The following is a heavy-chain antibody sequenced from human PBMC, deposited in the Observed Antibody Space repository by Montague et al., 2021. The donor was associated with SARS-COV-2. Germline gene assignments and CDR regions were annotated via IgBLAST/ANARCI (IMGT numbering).Heavy chain of an antibody. Sequence: SLRLSCEASGFAFSDYAMSSFRQAPVKGLEWVSGISNSGGSYYAYSVRGRFTMSRDNSKNTLYLQMNSLRAEDTAVYYCAKQGCSSTTCYANCWGQGTLVTVS. CDR3: AKQGCSSTTCYANC. CDR1: GFAFSDYA. V-gene: IGHV3-23*01. CDR2: ISNSGGS. D-gene: IGHD2-2*01. J-gene: IGHJ4*02.